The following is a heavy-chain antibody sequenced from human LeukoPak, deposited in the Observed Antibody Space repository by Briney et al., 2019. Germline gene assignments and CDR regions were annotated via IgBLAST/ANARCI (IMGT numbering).Heavy chain of an antibody. V-gene: IGHV3-30-3*01. J-gene: IGHJ6*02. D-gene: IGHD3-16*01. CDR2: ISYDGSNK. CDR1: GFTFSSYA. Sequence: GGSLRLSCAASGFTFSSYAMHWVRQAPGKGLEWVAVISYDGSNKYYADSVKGRFTISRDNSKNTLYLQMNSLRAEDTAVYHCARDLGTFYYYYGMDVWGQGTTVTVSS. CDR3: ARDLGTFYYYYGMDV.